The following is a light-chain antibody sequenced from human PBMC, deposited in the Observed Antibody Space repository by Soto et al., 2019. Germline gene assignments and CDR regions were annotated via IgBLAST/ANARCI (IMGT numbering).Light chain of an antibody. CDR1: SSNIGPGYD. Sequence: VLTKPTSVSGAPGQRVTISCTGSSSNIGPGYDVHWYQQRPGPAPKLLIFGNINRPSGVPDRFCGSKSGTSASLAITGLQAEDEGDYYCQSYDSTLSARYVFGTGTKVTVL. CDR3: QSYDSTLSARYV. CDR2: GNI. V-gene: IGLV1-40*01. J-gene: IGLJ1*01.